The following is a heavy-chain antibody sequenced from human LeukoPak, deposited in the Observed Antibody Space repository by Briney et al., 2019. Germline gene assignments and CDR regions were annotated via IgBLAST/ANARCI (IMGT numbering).Heavy chain of an antibody. CDR2: INPISGVT. CDR1: GYTFTGYY. Sequence: ASVKVSCKASGYTFTGYYMHWVRQAPGQGLEWMGWINPISGVTNFAQNFLGMVSMSRDTSIRTAYLDMYSLTFDDTAVFYCARGGYSGFDPFDYWGQGTLVTVSS. V-gene: IGHV1-2*02. CDR3: ARGGYSGFDPFDY. J-gene: IGHJ4*02. D-gene: IGHD5-12*01.